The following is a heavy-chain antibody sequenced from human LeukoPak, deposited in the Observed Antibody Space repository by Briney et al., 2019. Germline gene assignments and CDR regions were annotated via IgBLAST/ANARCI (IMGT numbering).Heavy chain of an antibody. V-gene: IGHV1-46*01. D-gene: IGHD2-15*01. J-gene: IGHJ5*02. CDR3: ARGGRYCSGGSCYPPRA. Sequence: ASVKVSCKASGYTFTSYYMHWVRQAPGQGLEWMGIINPSGGSTSYAQKFQGRVTMTRDMSTSTVYMELSSLRSEDTAVYYCARGGRYCSGGSCYPPRAWGQGTLVTVSS. CDR1: GYTFTSYY. CDR2: INPSGGST.